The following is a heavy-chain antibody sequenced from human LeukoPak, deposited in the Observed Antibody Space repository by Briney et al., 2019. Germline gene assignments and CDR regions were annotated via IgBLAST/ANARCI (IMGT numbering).Heavy chain of an antibody. V-gene: IGHV3-33*01. Sequence: GRSLRLSCAASGFTFSSYGMHWVRQAPGKGLEWVAVIWYDGSNKYYADSVKGRFTISRDNSKNTLYLQMNSLRAEDTAVYYCARDRPVGDAFDYWGQGTLVTVSS. CDR2: IWYDGSNK. D-gene: IGHD1-26*01. CDR3: ARDRPVGDAFDY. CDR1: GFTFSSYG. J-gene: IGHJ4*02.